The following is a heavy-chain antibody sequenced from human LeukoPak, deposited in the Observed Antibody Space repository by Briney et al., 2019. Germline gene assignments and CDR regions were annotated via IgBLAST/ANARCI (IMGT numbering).Heavy chain of an antibody. CDR1: GGSISSYY. J-gene: IGHJ4*02. D-gene: IGHD3-3*01. CDR3: ARVLKDDFWSGYYYFDY. V-gene: IGHV4-59*01. CDR2: IYYSGST. Sequence: SETLSLTCTVSGGSISSYYWSWIRQPPGKGLEWIGYIYYSGSTNYNPSLKSRVTISVDTSKNQFSLKLSSVTAADTAVYYCARVLKDDFWSGYYYFDYWGQGTLVTVSS.